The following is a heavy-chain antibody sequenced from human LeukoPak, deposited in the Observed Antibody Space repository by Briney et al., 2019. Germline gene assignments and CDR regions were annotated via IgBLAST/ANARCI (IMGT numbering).Heavy chain of an antibody. CDR3: ARLLDNDSSGHPDTFDM. CDR2: IYYTGST. J-gene: IGHJ3*02. D-gene: IGHD3-22*01. Sequence: PSETPSLTCTVSGGSISSHYWTWIRQPPGKGLEWIGYIYYTGSTRYNPSLQSRLTISLDTSENTFSLKLTSVTAADTAVYYCARLLDNDSSGHPDTFDMWGQGTVVTVSS. CDR1: GGSISSHY. V-gene: IGHV4-59*11.